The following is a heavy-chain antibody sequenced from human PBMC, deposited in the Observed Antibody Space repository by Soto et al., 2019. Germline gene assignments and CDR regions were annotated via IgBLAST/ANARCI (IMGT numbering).Heavy chain of an antibody. V-gene: IGHV4-59*01. Sequence: PSVTLSLTCTVSGGSISSYYWSWIRQPPGKGLEWIGYIYYSGSTNYNPSLKSRVTISVDTSKNQFSLKLSSVTAADTAVYYCARLGYCSSTSCYPKSYYYYMDVWGKGTTVTVSS. CDR3: ARLGYCSSTSCYPKSYYYYMDV. CDR2: IYYSGST. J-gene: IGHJ6*03. D-gene: IGHD2-2*01. CDR1: GGSISSYY.